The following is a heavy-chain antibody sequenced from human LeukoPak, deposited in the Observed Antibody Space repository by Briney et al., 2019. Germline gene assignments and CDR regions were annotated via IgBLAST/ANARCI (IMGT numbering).Heavy chain of an antibody. J-gene: IGHJ4*02. CDR1: GGSVSSGSYY. D-gene: IGHD6-13*01. V-gene: IGHV4-61*01. CDR3: ARDGSSWYFDY. CDR2: IYYSGST. Sequence: PSETLSLTCTVSGGSVSSGSYYWSWIRQPPGKGLEWIGYIYYSGSTNYNPSLKSRDTISVDTSKNQFSLKLSSVTAADTAVYYCARDGSSWYFDYWGQGTLVTVSS.